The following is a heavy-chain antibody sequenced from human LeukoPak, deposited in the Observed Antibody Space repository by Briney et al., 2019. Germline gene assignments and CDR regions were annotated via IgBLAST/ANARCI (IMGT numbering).Heavy chain of an antibody. CDR2: IYHSGST. CDR1: GYYISSGYY. J-gene: IGHJ4*02. Sequence: SETLSLTRTVSGYYISSGYYWGWIRQPPGKGLEWIGSIYHSGSTYYNPSLKSRVTISVDTSKNQFSLKLSSVTAADTAVYYCARVGATKYFDYWGQGTLVTVSS. CDR3: ARVGATKYFDY. V-gene: IGHV4-38-2*02. D-gene: IGHD1-26*01.